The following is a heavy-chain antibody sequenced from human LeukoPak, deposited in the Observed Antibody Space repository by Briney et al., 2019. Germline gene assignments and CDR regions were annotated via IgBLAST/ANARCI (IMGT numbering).Heavy chain of an antibody. CDR3: ARVGYCSSTSCYYYYYGMDV. Sequence: GASVKVSRMASRGTFSSYAISWVRQAPARGREWMGGIIIIFGTANYAQKFQGRVTITADESTSTAYMELSSLRSEDTAVYYCARVGYCSSTSCYYYYYGMDVWGKGTTVTVSS. J-gene: IGHJ6*04. CDR1: RGTFSSYA. V-gene: IGHV1-69*01. CDR2: IIIIFGTA. D-gene: IGHD2-2*01.